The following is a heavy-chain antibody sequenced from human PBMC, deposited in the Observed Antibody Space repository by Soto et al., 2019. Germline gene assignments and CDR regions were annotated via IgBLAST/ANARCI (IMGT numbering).Heavy chain of an antibody. CDR2: IKQDGSEK. J-gene: IGHJ6*02. V-gene: IGHV3-7*03. CDR1: GFTFSIYW. Sequence: PGGALRLSCAASGFTFSIYWMSWVRQAPGKGLGWVANIKQDGSEKYYVDSVKGRFTISRDNAKNSLYLQMNSLRAEDTAVYYCARAARMDVWGQGTTVTVSS. CDR3: ARAARMDV.